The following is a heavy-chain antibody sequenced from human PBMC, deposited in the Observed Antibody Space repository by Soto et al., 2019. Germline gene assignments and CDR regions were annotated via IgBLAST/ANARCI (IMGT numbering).Heavy chain of an antibody. CDR3: ARGIVVVPAAIQATGWFEP. D-gene: IGHD2-2*02. J-gene: IGHJ5*02. CDR2: INHSGST. Sequence: PSETLSLTCAVYGGSFSGYYWSWIRQPPGKGLEWIGEINHSGSTNYNPSLKSRVTISVDTSKNQFSLKLSPVTAADTALYYCARGIVVVPAAIQATGWFEPWGQGNLVTVS. V-gene: IGHV4-34*01. CDR1: GGSFSGYY.